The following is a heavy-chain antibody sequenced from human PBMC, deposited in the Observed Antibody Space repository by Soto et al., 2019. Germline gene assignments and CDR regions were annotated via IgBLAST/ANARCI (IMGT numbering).Heavy chain of an antibody. J-gene: IGHJ2*01. Sequence: QVQLVESGGGVVQPGRSLRLSCAASGFTFSSYGMHWVRQAPGKGLEWVAVIWYDGSNKYYADSVKGRFTISRDNSKNTLYLQMNSMRAEDTAVYYCARVQLGRVWYFHLWGRGTLVTVSS. CDR3: ARVQLGRVWYFHL. D-gene: IGHD7-27*01. V-gene: IGHV3-33*01. CDR2: IWYDGSNK. CDR1: GFTFSSYG.